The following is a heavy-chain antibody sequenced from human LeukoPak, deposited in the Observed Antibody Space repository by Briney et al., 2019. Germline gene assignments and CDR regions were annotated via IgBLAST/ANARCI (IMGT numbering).Heavy chain of an antibody. Sequence: ASVKVSCKASGYTFTGYYMHWVRQAPGQGLEWMGWINPNSGGTNYAQKFQGRVTMTRDTSISTAYMELSRLRSDDTAVYYCARHPWGRYSSSYFDYWGQGTLVTVSS. CDR2: INPNSGGT. V-gene: IGHV1-2*02. D-gene: IGHD6-13*01. J-gene: IGHJ4*02. CDR1: GYTFTGYY. CDR3: ARHPWGRYSSSYFDY.